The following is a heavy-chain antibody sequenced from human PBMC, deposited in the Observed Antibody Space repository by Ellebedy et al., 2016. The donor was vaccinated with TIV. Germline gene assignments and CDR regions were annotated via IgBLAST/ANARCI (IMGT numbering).Heavy chain of an antibody. CDR2: ISGSGDTT. V-gene: IGHV3-23*01. CDR1: GFTYKKYS. CDR3: ARDSGWLAGY. Sequence: GESLKISCAASGFTYKKYSMNWVRQAPGKGLEWVSAISGSGDTTYYADSVKGRFTISRDNSKNTLYLQVNSLRAEDTAKYYCARDSGWLAGYWGQGTLVTVSS. D-gene: IGHD6-19*01. J-gene: IGHJ4*02.